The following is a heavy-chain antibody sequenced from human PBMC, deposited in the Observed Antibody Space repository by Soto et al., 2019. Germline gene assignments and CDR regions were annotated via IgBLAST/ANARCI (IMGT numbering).Heavy chain of an antibody. CDR1: GYPVTGYY. J-gene: IGHJ6*02. CDR2: INPDSGGT. Sequence: QVQLVQSGAEVKKPGASVKASCKASGYPVTGYYMHWVRQAPGQGLECMGWINPDSGGTNYAQKFQGWVTMTRDTAISAAYMELSRLRSDDTAVYYCARVRHTRNGMDVWGQGTTVTVSS. CDR3: ARVRHTRNGMDV. V-gene: IGHV1-2*04.